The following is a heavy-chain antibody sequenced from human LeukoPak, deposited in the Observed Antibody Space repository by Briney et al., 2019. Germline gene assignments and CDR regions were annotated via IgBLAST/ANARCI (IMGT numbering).Heavy chain of an antibody. CDR2: IYYSGGT. V-gene: IGHV4-39*01. J-gene: IGHJ4*02. Sequence: SETLSLTCTVSGGSISSSSYYWGWIRQPPGKGLEWIGSIYYSGGTYYNPSLKSRVTISVDTSKNQFSLKLSSVTAADTAVYYCARHDGARGYSYAHWGQGTLVTVSS. CDR3: ARHDGARGYSYAH. D-gene: IGHD5-18*01. CDR1: GGSISSSSYY.